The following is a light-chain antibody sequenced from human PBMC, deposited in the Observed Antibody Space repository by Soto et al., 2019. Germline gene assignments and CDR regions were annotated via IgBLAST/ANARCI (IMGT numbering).Light chain of an antibody. CDR2: DAS. CDR3: QHYYGYPRT. Sequence: DIQMTQSPSTLSASVGDRVTITCRASQGIVRWLAWYQQKPGKAPKLLIYDASSLESGVPSRFSGSGAGTEFTLTISSLQPDDFATYYCQHYYGYPRTFGQGTKVDIK. V-gene: IGKV1-5*01. CDR1: QGIVRW. J-gene: IGKJ1*01.